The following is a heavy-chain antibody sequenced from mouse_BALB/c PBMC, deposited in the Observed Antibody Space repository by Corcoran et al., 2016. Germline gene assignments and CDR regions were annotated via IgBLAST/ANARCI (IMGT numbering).Heavy chain of an antibody. CDR1: GYTFTTAG. J-gene: IGHJ2*01. CDR2: INTHSGVP. Sequence: QIQLVQSGPELKKPGETVRISCKASGYTFTTAGMQWVQKMPGKGLKWIGWINTHSGVPKYAEDFKGRFAFSLETSASTAYLQISNLKTEDTATYFCARSDGYYYFDYWGQGTTLTVAS. V-gene: IGHV9-4*02. CDR3: ARSDGYYYFDY. D-gene: IGHD2-3*01.